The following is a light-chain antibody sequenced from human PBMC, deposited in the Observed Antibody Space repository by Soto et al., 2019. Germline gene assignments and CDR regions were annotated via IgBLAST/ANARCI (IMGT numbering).Light chain of an antibody. V-gene: IGLV2-14*03. Sequence: QSVLTQPASVSGSPRQSITISCTGTSSDVGGYNYVSWYQQHPGKAPKLMIYEVTNRPSGVSNRFSGSKSGNTASLTISGLQAEDEADYYCSSFTSSSTSRFGTGTKLTVL. CDR3: SSFTSSSTSR. CDR1: SSDVGGYNY. CDR2: EVT. J-gene: IGLJ1*01.